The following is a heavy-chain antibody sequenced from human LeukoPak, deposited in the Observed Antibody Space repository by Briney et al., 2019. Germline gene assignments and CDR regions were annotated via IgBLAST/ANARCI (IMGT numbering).Heavy chain of an antibody. D-gene: IGHD6-13*01. V-gene: IGHV3-23*01. Sequence: PGGSLRLSCGVSGFTFSNYAMSWVRQAPGKGLEWVSGISGSGGSTYYTDSMKGRFTISRDNSKNTLYLQMNSLRADDTAVYFCARAGQQLVPYYSNYWGQGILVTVSS. J-gene: IGHJ4*02. CDR1: GFTFSNYA. CDR3: ARAGQQLVPYYSNY. CDR2: ISGSGGST.